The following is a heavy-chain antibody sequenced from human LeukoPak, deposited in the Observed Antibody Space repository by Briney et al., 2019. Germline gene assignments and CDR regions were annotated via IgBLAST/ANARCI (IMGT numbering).Heavy chain of an antibody. D-gene: IGHD4-23*01. CDR1: GFTFDDYG. CDR3: ARRLDYGGNSGPFDY. V-gene: IGHV3-20*04. CDR2: INWNGSST. Sequence: PGGSLRLSCAASGFTFDDYGMSWVRQAPGKGLEWVSGINWNGSSTGYADSVKGRFTISRDNAKNSLYLQMNSLRAEDTALYYCARRLDYGGNSGPFDYWGQGTLVTVSS. J-gene: IGHJ4*02.